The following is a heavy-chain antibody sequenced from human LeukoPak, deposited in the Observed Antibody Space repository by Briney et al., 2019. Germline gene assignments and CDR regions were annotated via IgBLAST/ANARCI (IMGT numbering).Heavy chain of an antibody. D-gene: IGHD2-2*01. V-gene: IGHV4-61*10. Sequence: SETLSLTCTVSGGSVSSGSNYWSWLRQPAGKGLKWIGRVYTSGSTNYNPSLTSRVTISVDTSKNQFSLKLSSVTAADTAVYYCARTTEGYCSSTSCYEFYYYYYMDVWGKGTTVTISS. CDR2: VYTSGST. CDR3: ARTTEGYCSSTSCYEFYYYYYMDV. J-gene: IGHJ6*03. CDR1: GGSVSSGSNY.